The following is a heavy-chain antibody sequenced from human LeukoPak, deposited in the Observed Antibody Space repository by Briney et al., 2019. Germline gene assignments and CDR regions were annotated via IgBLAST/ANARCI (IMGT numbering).Heavy chain of an antibody. CDR3: ARERPLGRYFDL. CDR2: IYYSGNT. CDR1: GGSIRTYY. J-gene: IGHJ2*01. Sequence: SETLSLTCTVSGGSIRTYYWSWIRQPPGKGPEWIGCIYYSGNTNYNPSLKSRVSISVDTSKNQFSLKLSSVTAADTAVYYCARERPLGRYFDLWGRGTLLTVSS. D-gene: IGHD1-1*01. V-gene: IGHV4-59*01.